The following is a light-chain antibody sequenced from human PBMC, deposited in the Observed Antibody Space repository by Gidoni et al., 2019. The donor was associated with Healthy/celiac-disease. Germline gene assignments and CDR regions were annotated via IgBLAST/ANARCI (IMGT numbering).Light chain of an antibody. V-gene: IGKV3-11*01. CDR3: QQRSNWPPIFT. CDR2: DAS. CDR1: QSVRSY. J-gene: IGKJ3*01. Sequence: EIVLTQSPATLSLSPGERATLSCRASQSVRSYLAWYQQKPGQAPRLLIYDASNRATGIPARFSGSGSGTDFTLTFSSLEPEDFAVYYCQQRSNWPPIFTFGPGTKVDIK.